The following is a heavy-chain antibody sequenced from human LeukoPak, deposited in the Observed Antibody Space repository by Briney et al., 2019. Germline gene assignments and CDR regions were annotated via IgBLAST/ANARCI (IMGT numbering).Heavy chain of an antibody. D-gene: IGHD5-24*01. Sequence: GGSLRLSCAASGFTFSSYWMHWVRQAPGKGLEWVTIISYDGSKKYYADYVKGRFTISRDNSKNTLYLQMNSLRAEDTAVYYCARNFRDGYNNSFDYWGQGTLVTVSS. CDR2: ISYDGSKK. CDR3: ARNFRDGYNNSFDY. CDR1: GFTFSSYW. J-gene: IGHJ4*02. V-gene: IGHV3-30*03.